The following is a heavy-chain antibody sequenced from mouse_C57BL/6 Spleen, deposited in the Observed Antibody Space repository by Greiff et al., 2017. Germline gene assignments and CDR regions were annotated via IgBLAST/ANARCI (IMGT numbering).Heavy chain of an antibody. CDR3: ARAYDYGYFDV. CDR1: GFSLTSYG. V-gene: IGHV2-2*01. D-gene: IGHD2-3*01. Sequence: VKLVESGPGLVQPSQSLSITCTVSGFSLTSYGVHWVRQSPGKGLEWLGVIWSGGSTDYNAAFISRLSISKANSKSQVFFKMNSLQADDTAIYYWARAYDYGYFDVWGTGTTVTVSS. J-gene: IGHJ1*03. CDR2: IWSGGST.